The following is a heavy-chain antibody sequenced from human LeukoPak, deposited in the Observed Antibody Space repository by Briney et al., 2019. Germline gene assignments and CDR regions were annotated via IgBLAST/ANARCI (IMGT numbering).Heavy chain of an antibody. J-gene: IGHJ4*02. V-gene: IGHV3-48*03. CDR2: ISGSGSTI. D-gene: IGHD5-18*01. CDR1: GFTFSNYE. Sequence: PGGSLRLSRAASGFTFSNYEMNWVRQAPGKGLEWVSYISGSGSTIYYADSVKGRFTISRDNAKDSLYLQMNSLRAEDTAVYYCARVRSGYSHENYFDYWGQGTLVTVSS. CDR3: ARVRSGYSHENYFDY.